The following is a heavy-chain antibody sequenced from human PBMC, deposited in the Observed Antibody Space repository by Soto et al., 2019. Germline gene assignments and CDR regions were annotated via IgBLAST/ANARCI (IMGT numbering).Heavy chain of an antibody. CDR1: GYTFTSYD. CDR3: ARPDYGGNSNAFDI. D-gene: IGHD4-17*01. V-gene: IGHV1-8*01. CDR2: MNPNSGNT. J-gene: IGHJ3*02. Sequence: QVQLVQSGAEVKKPGASVKVSCKASGYTFTSYDINWVRQATGQGLEWMGWMNPNSGNTGYAQKFQGRVTMTRNTSISTADRELSSLRAEDTSVYYCARPDYGGNSNAFDIWGQGTMVTVSS.